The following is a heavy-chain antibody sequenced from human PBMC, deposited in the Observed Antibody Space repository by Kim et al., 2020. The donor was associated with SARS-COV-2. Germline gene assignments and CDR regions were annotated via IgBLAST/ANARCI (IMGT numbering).Heavy chain of an antibody. V-gene: IGHV1-18*01. J-gene: IGHJ4*02. CDR2: ISAYNGNT. Sequence: ASVKVSCKASGYTFTSYGISWVRQAPGQGLEWMGWISAYNGNTNYAQKLQGRVTMTTDTSTSTAYMELRSLRSDDTAVYYCARFLLDSSGYPLGYFDYWGQGTLVTVSS. CDR3: ARFLLDSSGYPLGYFDY. D-gene: IGHD3-22*01. CDR1: GYTFTSYG.